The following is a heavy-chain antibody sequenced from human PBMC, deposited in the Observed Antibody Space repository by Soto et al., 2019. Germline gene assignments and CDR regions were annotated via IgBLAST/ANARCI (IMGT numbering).Heavy chain of an antibody. CDR2: MSPNSGAT. J-gene: IGHJ6*02. CDR3: ARGVDNGVDV. V-gene: IGHV1-8*01. D-gene: IGHD2-8*01. Sequence: QVQLVQSEAEVTKPGASVKVSCKASGYTFTSYDINWVRQATGQGLEWMGWMSPNSGATGYAQKFQGRVTMTSDTSISTVYMELSNLRSEDTAIYYCARGVDNGVDVWGQGSTVTVSS. CDR1: GYTFTSYD.